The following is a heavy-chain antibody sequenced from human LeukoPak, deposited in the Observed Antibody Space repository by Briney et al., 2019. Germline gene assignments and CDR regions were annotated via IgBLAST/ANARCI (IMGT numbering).Heavy chain of an antibody. D-gene: IGHD1-14*01. J-gene: IGHJ4*02. CDR2: ISGSGGST. V-gene: IGHV3-23*01. Sequence: PGGSLRLSCAASGFTFSAYGMSWVRQAPGKGLEWVSTISGSGGSTYSADSVKGRFTISRDNSKNTLFLQMSSLRGEDTAVYYCAKSPDVAGTGIFDYWGQGTLVSVSS. CDR1: GFTFSAYG. CDR3: AKSPDVAGTGIFDY.